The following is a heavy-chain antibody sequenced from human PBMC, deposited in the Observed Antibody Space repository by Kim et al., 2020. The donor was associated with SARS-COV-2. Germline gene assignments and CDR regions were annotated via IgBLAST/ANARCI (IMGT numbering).Heavy chain of an antibody. J-gene: IGHJ4*02. CDR1: GFTFTNFP. CDR2: ISENGDNS. V-gene: IGHV3-23*01. Sequence: GGSLRLSCAASGFTFTNFPLSWVRQAPRKGLEWVSTISENGDNSFYADSVKGRFTFSRDNSKNMVYLQMNSLRAEDTAIYYCAKTNSFDFGGQGTLVTVSS. CDR3: AKTNSFDF.